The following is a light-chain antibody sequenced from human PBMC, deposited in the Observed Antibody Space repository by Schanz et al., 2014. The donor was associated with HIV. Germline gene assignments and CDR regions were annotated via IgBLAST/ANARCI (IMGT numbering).Light chain of an antibody. J-gene: IGKJ3*01. CDR2: GAS. Sequence: EIVMTQSPATLSVSPGERATLSCRASQSISNNLAWYQHKPGQAPRLLIYGASTRATGIPARFSGSGSGTGFTLTISSLQPEDFAVYYCQQYGSSFGPGTKVDIK. V-gene: IGKV3-15*01. CDR1: QSISNN. CDR3: QQYGSS.